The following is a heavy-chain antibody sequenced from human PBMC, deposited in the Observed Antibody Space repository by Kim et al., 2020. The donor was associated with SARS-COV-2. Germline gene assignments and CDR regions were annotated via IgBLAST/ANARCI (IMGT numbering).Heavy chain of an antibody. Sequence: GGSLRLSCAASGFTFSSYGMHWVRQAPGKGLEWVAVIWYDGSNKYYADSVKGRFTISRDNSKNTLYLQMNSLRAEDTAVYYCARDVEEKYYDILTGYYPYYYYYGMDVWGQGTTVTVSS. V-gene: IGHV3-33*01. CDR1: GFTFSSYG. D-gene: IGHD3-9*01. CDR2: IWYDGSNK. CDR3: ARDVEEKYYDILTGYYPYYYYYGMDV. J-gene: IGHJ6*02.